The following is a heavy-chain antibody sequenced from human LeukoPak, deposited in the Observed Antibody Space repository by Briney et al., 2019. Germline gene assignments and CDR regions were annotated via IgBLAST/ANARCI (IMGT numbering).Heavy chain of an antibody. J-gene: IGHJ4*02. V-gene: IGHV3-23*01. Sequence: GGSLRLSCAASGFTFSSYGLSWVRQAPGKGLEWVSGISGSGGSTYYADSVKGGFTISRDNSKNTLYLQMNSLRAEDTAVYYCAIGRGGYDYSPDYWGQGALVTVSP. CDR2: ISGSGGST. D-gene: IGHD5-12*01. CDR1: GFTFSSYG. CDR3: AIGRGGYDYSPDY.